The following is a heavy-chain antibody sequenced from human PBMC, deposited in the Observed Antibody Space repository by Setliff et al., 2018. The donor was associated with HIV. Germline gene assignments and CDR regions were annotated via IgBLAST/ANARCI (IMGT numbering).Heavy chain of an antibody. CDR1: AYTFTDYY. CDR2: INPNSGDT. D-gene: IGHD6-19*01. CDR3: ARRQQCQGREYYFDY. J-gene: IGHJ4*02. V-gene: IGHV1-2*02. Sequence: GASVKVSCKASAYTFTDYYMHWVRQAPGQGLEWMGWINPNSGDTNHAQKLQGRVTMTRDTSIKTAYMELSSLRSGDTAVYYCARRQQCQGREYYFDYWRQGTLVTVSS.